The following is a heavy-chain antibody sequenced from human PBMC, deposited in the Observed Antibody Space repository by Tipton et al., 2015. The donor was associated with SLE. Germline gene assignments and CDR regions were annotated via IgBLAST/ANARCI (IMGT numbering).Heavy chain of an antibody. J-gene: IGHJ4*02. D-gene: IGHD3-3*01. V-gene: IGHV3-7*01. CDR1: GFTISNQA. CDR3: ARGDITIFGVVISTAPFDH. Sequence: SLRLSCAASGFTISNQAMSWVRQAPGKGLGWVASLKEDGSEKNYVESVRGRFTISRDNAKNTLYLQMNSLRAEDTAVYYCARGDITIFGVVISTAPFDHWGQGTLVTVSS. CDR2: LKEDGSEK.